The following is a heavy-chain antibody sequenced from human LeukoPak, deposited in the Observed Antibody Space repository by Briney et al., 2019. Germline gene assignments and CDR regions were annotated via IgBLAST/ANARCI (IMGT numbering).Heavy chain of an antibody. J-gene: IGHJ4*02. V-gene: IGHV3-23*01. CDR1: GFTFSSYA. CDR3: AKDLYYDSSGYYRTLGYFDY. D-gene: IGHD3-22*01. CDR2: ISGSGGST. Sequence: GGSLRLSCAASGFTFSSYAMSWVRQAPGKGLEWVSAISGSGGSTYYADSVKGRFTISRDNSKNTLYLQMNSLRAEDTAVYYCAKDLYYDSSGYYRTLGYFDYWAREPWSPSPQ.